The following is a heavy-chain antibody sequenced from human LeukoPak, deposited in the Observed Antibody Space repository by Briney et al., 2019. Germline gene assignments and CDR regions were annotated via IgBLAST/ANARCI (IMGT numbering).Heavy chain of an antibody. CDR2: IYYSGST. V-gene: IGHV4-59*08. J-gene: IGHJ4*02. CDR3: ARHWASSGWSPFDY. CDR1: GGSISSYY. Sequence: PSETLSLTCTVSGGSISSYYWSWIRQPPGKGLEWIGYIYYSGSTNYNPSLKSRVTISVDTSKNQFSLKLSSVTAADTAVYYCARHWASSGWSPFDYWGQGTLVTVSS. D-gene: IGHD6-19*01.